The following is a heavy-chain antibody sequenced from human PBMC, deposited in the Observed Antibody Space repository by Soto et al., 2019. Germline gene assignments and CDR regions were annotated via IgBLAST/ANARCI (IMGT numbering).Heavy chain of an antibody. Sequence: PSENPSLTCTFSGGPVSSGCYYWELVPQPPGKGLDWIAYVYYSGTTNYNPSLKSRVTISVDTSKSQFSLNLSSVTAADTAVYYCARFYMVRGVMGAFDIWGQGTMVTVSS. V-gene: IGHV4-61*01. CDR3: ARFYMVRGVMGAFDI. CDR2: VYYSGTT. D-gene: IGHD3-10*01. CDR1: GGPVSSGCYY. J-gene: IGHJ3*02.